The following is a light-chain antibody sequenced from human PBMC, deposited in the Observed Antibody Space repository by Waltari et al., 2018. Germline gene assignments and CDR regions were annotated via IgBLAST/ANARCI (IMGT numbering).Light chain of an antibody. V-gene: IGKV4-1*01. CDR3: QQYYSGRT. Sequence: DIVMTQSPDSLAVSLGERATINCKSSQSVLFSSSNKNYLAWYQQKPGQPPKLLIYWSSTRESGVPDRFSGSGSGRDFTLTTSSLQAEDVAVYYCQQYYSGRTFGQGTKVEIK. CDR1: QSVLFSSSNKNY. J-gene: IGKJ1*01. CDR2: WSS.